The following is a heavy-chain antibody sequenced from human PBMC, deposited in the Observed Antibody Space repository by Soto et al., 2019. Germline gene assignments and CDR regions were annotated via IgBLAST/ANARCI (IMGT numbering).Heavy chain of an antibody. J-gene: IGHJ5*02. D-gene: IGHD6-6*01. CDR2: IYYSGST. CDR1: GGSISSSSYY. V-gene: IGHV4-39*01. CDR3: ARQAYSSSPGWFDP. Sequence: SETLSLTSTVSGGSISSSSYYWGWIRQPPGKGLEWIGSIYYSGSTYYNPSLKSRVTISVDTSKNQFSLKLSSVTAADTAVYYCARQAYSSSPGWFDPWGQGTLVTVS.